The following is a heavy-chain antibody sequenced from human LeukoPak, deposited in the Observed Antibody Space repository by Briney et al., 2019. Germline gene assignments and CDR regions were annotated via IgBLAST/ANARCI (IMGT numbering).Heavy chain of an antibody. D-gene: IGHD3-22*01. Sequence: SETLSLTCTVSGGSISSYYWSWIQQPPGKGLEWIGYIYYSGSTNYNPSLKSRVTISVDTSKNQFSLKLSSVTAADTAVYYCARVGSSGYPDYWGQGTLVTVSS. V-gene: IGHV4-59*01. J-gene: IGHJ4*02. CDR2: IYYSGST. CDR3: ARVGSSGYPDY. CDR1: GGSISSYY.